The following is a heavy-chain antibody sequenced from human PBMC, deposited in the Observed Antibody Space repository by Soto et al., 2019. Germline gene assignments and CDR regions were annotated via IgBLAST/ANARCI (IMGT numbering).Heavy chain of an antibody. CDR2: ISAGGDRT. J-gene: IGHJ4*02. CDR1: GFTFSNYP. CDR3: ARRV. Sequence: EVQVSESGGGFVQPGGSLRLSCATSGFTFSNYPMNWVRQAPGKGLEWVSGISAGGDRTYYADSVKGRFTIFRDNSKNSVSLRMNSLRVEDTAVYYCARRVWGQGTLVTVSS. V-gene: IGHV3-23*01.